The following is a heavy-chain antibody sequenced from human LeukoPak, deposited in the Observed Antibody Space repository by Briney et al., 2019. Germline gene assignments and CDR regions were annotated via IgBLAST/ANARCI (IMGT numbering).Heavy chain of an antibody. J-gene: IGHJ4*02. D-gene: IGHD3-3*01. CDR3: ARGRGLGVVSPYFDH. CDR2: ISGSGGST. V-gene: IGHV3-23*01. CDR1: GFTFSSYA. Sequence: GGSLRLSCAASGFTFSSYAMSWVRQAPGKGLEWVSAISGSGGSTYYADSVKGRFTISRDNSKNIVSLQMNNLRAEDAAVYYCARGRGLGVVSPYFDHWGQGTLVTVSS.